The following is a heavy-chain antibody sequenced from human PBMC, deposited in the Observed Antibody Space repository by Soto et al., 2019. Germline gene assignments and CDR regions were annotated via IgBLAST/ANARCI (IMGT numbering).Heavy chain of an antibody. J-gene: IGHJ6*01. D-gene: IGHD6-25*01. CDR2: ISYDGSNK. Sequence: QVQLVESGGGVVQPGRSLRLSCAASGFTFSSYGMHWVRQAPGKGLEWVAVISYDGSNKYYADSVKGRFTISRDNSKNPLYLQMNSLRAEDTAVYYCAKDRRPNYYYGMDVW. CDR3: AKDRRPNYYYGMDV. CDR1: GFTFSSYG. V-gene: IGHV3-30*18.